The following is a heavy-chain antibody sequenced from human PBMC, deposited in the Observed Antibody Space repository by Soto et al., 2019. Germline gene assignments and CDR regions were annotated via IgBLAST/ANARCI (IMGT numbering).Heavy chain of an antibody. Sequence: QVQLQESGPGLVKPSGTLSLTCVVSGASISDSHWWTWVRQPPGKGLEWIGEMFHSGSTNYNPTPKSRVTISIDKSRDQFSLNLNSVTPADTAVYYCAKNNDSAIEAWGQGTTVTVSS. V-gene: IGHV4-4*02. D-gene: IGHD1-20*01. CDR1: GASISDSHW. CDR2: MFHSGST. J-gene: IGHJ6*02. CDR3: AKNNDSAIEA.